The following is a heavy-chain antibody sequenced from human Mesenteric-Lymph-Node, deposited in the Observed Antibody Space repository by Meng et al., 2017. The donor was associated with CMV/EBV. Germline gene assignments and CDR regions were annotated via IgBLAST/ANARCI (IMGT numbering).Heavy chain of an antibody. CDR3: AKRYYDFWTGYYPFDY. V-gene: IGHV3-23*01. D-gene: IGHD3-3*01. CDR1: GFTFSSYA. J-gene: IGHJ4*02. Sequence: SGFTFSSYAMTWVRQAPGKGLEWVSAISSSDGSTYYTDSVKGRFTISRDNSKNTLYLQMNSLRAEDTAIYYCAKRYYDFWTGYYPFDYWGQGTLVTVSS. CDR2: ISSSDGST.